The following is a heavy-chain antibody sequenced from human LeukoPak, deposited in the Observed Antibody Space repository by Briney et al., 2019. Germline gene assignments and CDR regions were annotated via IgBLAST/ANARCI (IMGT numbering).Heavy chain of an antibody. V-gene: IGHV1-8*03. D-gene: IGHD2-2*02. CDR3: ARVYRGYCSSTSCYTNGY. J-gene: IGHJ4*02. CDR2: MNPNSGNT. CDR1: GYTFTSYD. Sequence: ASVKVSCKASGYTFTSYDINWVRQATGQGLEWMGWMNPNSGNTGYAQKFQGRVTITRNTSISIAYMELSSLRSEDTAVYYCARVYRGYCSSTSCYTNGYWGQGTLVTVSS.